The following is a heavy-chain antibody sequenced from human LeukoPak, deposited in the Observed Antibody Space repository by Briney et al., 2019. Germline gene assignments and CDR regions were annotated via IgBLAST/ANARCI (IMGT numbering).Heavy chain of an antibody. CDR3: ARGERKWELLSFFDY. Sequence: SETLSLTCPVYGGSFRGYYWSWIRQPPGKGLDWIGEINHSGSTNYNPSLKSRVTISVDTSKNQFSLKLSSVTAADTAVYYCARGERKWELLSFFDYWGQGTLVTVSS. V-gene: IGHV4-34*01. J-gene: IGHJ4*02. CDR2: INHSGST. CDR1: GGSFRGYY. D-gene: IGHD1-26*01.